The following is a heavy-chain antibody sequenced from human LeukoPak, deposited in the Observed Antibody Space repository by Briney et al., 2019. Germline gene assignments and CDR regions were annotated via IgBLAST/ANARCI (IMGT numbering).Heavy chain of an antibody. CDR3: ARGVSLVGVGFDY. D-gene: IGHD1-26*01. V-gene: IGHV1-2*06. J-gene: IGHJ4*02. Sequence: ASVKVSCKASGYTFTGYYMHWVRQAPGQGLEWMGRINPNSGGTNYAQKFQGRVTMTRDTSISTAYMELSRLRSDDTAVYYCARGVSLVGVGFDYWGQGTLVTVSS. CDR1: GYTFTGYY. CDR2: INPNSGGT.